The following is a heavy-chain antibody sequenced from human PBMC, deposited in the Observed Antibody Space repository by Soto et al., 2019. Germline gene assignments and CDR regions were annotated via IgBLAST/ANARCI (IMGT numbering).Heavy chain of an antibody. Sequence: GGSQRLSCAASGFTFSSYAMCLVRQAPGKGLERVSAISVSGGTTYYEDSVNGGFTISSDNSKNTLYLQMNILRAEDAAVYYCAKVLYCWSSGPDAFDFWGQGTMVTVSS. CDR3: AKVLYCWSSGPDAFDF. V-gene: IGHV3-23*01. D-gene: IGHD3-22*01. J-gene: IGHJ3*01. CDR1: GFTFSSYA. CDR2: ISVSGGTT.